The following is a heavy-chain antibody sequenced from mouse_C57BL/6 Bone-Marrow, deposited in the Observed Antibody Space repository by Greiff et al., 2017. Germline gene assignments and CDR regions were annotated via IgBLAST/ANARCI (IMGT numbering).Heavy chain of an antibody. J-gene: IGHJ1*03. CDR1: GYTFTDYY. CDR2: INPNNGGT. D-gene: IGHD1-1*01. Sequence: VQLQQSGPELVKPGASVKISCKASGYTFTDYYMNWVKQSHGKSLEWIGDINPNNGGTSYNQKFKGKATLTVDKSSSTAYMELRSLTSEDSAVYYWARRDYGSSYHWYFDVWGTGTTVTVSS. V-gene: IGHV1-26*01. CDR3: ARRDYGSSYHWYFDV.